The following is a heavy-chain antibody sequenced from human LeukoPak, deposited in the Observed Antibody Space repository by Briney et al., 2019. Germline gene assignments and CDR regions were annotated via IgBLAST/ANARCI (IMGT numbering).Heavy chain of an antibody. V-gene: IGHV5-51*01. CDR3: ARPRRGYSGYDSDAFDI. D-gene: IGHD5-12*01. J-gene: IGHJ3*02. CDR1: GYSFTSYW. CDR2: IYPGDSDT. Sequence: HGESLKISCKGSGYSFTSYWIGWVRQMPGKGLEWMGIIYPGDSDTRYSPSFQGQVTISADKSISTAYLQWSSLKASDTAMYYCARPRRGYSGYDSDAFDIWGQGTMVTVSS.